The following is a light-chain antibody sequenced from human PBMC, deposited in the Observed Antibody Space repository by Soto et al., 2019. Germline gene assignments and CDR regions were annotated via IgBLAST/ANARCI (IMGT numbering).Light chain of an antibody. CDR1: QRVYSN. V-gene: IGKV3-15*01. CDR2: GAS. CDR3: QQYTNWPPNT. J-gene: IGKJ5*01. Sequence: EILMTQSPDTLSVSPGESATLSCRASQRVYSNLAWYQQRPGQAPRLLIYGASTRATGVPARFSGRGSGTEFTLTISSLQSKDFAVYYCQQYTNWPPNTFGQGTRLEIK.